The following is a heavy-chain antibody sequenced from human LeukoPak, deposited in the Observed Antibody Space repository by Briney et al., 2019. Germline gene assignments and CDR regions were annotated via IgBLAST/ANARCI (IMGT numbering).Heavy chain of an antibody. D-gene: IGHD5-24*01. V-gene: IGHV1-2*04. Sequence: ASVKVSCKASGYTFTGYYMHWVRQAPGQGLEWMGWINPNSGGTNYAQKFQGWVTMTRDTSISTAYMELSRLRSDDTAVYYCARDLGGDGYRFDYWGQGTLVTVSS. CDR2: INPNSGGT. CDR3: ARDLGGDGYRFDY. CDR1: GYTFTGYY. J-gene: IGHJ4*02.